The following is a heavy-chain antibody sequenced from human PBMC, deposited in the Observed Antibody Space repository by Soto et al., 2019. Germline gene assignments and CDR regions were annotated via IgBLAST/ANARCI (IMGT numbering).Heavy chain of an antibody. CDR3: ARAGYDRSGHEDPQGGAFDV. CDR2: FSGQSQNA. Sequence: QVQLVQSGPEVKKPGAPMRVSGRASGFFFIHYVFNWWRQPPGQGLEWGGGFSGQSQNANYAEKFQDRVTITKDTSTATSYLEVTSLRSDDSAVYFCARAGYDRSGHEDPQGGAFDVWGLGTVVTVSS. CDR1: GFFFIHYV. J-gene: IGHJ3*01. V-gene: IGHV1-18*01. D-gene: IGHD5-12*01.